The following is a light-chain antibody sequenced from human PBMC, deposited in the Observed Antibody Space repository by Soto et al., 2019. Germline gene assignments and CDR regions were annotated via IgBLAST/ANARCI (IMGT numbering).Light chain of an antibody. V-gene: IGKV3-15*01. CDR1: QSVSDK. Sequence: EMVVTQSPATLSVSPGERATLSCRASQSVSDKLAWYQQKPGQAPRLLIYGPSTRASGIPARFSGSGYGRDFTLTISSLQSEDYGVYYCHQYNDWPPAFGQGTKVEIK. J-gene: IGKJ1*01. CDR3: HQYNDWPPA. CDR2: GPS.